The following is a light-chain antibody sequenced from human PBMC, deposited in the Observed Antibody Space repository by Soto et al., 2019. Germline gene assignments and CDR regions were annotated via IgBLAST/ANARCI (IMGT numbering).Light chain of an antibody. CDR1: SSDVGAYNY. V-gene: IGLV2-8*01. J-gene: IGLJ2*01. Sequence: QSVLTQPPSASGSPGQSVTISCTGTSSDVGAYNYVSWYQQHPGNAPKLMIYDVTKRPSGVPDRFSGSKSGNTASLTVSGLQAEDEADYYCSSYGGSNNYVVFGGGTKLTVL. CDR3: SSYGGSNNYVV. CDR2: DVT.